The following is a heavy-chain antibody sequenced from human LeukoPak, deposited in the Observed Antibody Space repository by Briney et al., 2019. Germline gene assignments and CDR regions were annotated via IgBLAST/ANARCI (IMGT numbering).Heavy chain of an antibody. D-gene: IGHD4-17*01. J-gene: IGHJ4*02. CDR1: GYTFTGYY. CDR3: ARGGAMTTVTTGLSDY. Sequence: ASVKVSCKASGYTFTGYYMHWVRQAPGQGLGWMGWINPNSGGTNYAQKFQGRVTMTRDTSISTAYMELSRLRSDDTAVYYCARGGAMTTVTTGLSDYWGQGTLVTVSS. CDR2: INPNSGGT. V-gene: IGHV1-2*02.